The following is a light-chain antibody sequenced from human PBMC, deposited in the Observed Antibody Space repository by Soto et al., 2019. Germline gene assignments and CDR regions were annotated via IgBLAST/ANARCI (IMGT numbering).Light chain of an antibody. CDR1: QTISSR. J-gene: IGKJ1*01. V-gene: IGKV1-5*01. CDR3: QQYGTYLWT. CDR2: DAS. Sequence: DIQMTQSPSSLSASVGDSVTISCRASQTISSRLSWYQQEPGKAPRLLMYDASSLESGVPSRFSGSGSGTEFTLTISSLQPDDFATYYCQQYGTYLWTFGQGTKVDNK.